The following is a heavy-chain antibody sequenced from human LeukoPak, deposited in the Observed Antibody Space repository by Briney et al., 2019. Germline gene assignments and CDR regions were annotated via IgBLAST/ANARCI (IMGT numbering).Heavy chain of an antibody. CDR1: GYSISSGYY. Sequence: PSETLSLTCAVSGYSISSGYYWGWIRQPPGKGLEWGGSIYHSGSTYYNPSLKSRVTISVDTSKNQFSLKLSSVTAAHTAVYYCARLLMVYERYFDDWSQGTLVTVSS. CDR2: IYHSGST. D-gene: IGHD2-8*01. V-gene: IGHV4-38-2*01. CDR3: ARLLMVYERYFDD. J-gene: IGHJ4*02.